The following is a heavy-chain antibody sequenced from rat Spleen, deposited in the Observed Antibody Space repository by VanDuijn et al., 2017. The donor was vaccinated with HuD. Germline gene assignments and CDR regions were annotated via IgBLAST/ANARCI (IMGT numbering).Heavy chain of an antibody. V-gene: IGHV5-25*01. J-gene: IGHJ3*01. Sequence: EVRLVESGGGLVQPGRSLKLSCEASGFTFNHYWMTWIRQAPTKGLEWIASISTGGGNTYYRDSVKGRFTISRDYAKNTLYLQMDSLRSEDTATYYCARQRGPSWLSYWGQGTLVTVSS. CDR2: ISTGGGNT. CDR1: GFTFNHYW. D-gene: IGHD3-1*01. CDR3: ARQRGPSWLSY.